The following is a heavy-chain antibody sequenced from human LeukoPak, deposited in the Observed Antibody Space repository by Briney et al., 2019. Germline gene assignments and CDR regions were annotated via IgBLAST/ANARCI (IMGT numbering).Heavy chain of an antibody. J-gene: IGHJ4*02. CDR3: AKPLKPYYYDSRYPDY. Sequence: GGSLRLSCAASGFTFSSYGMHWVRQAPGKGLEWVSGISWNSGSIGYADSVKGRFTISRDNAKNSLYLQMNSLRAEDTALYYCAKPLKPYYYDSRYPDYWGQGTLVTVSS. D-gene: IGHD3-22*01. CDR2: ISWNSGSI. CDR1: GFTFSSYG. V-gene: IGHV3-9*01.